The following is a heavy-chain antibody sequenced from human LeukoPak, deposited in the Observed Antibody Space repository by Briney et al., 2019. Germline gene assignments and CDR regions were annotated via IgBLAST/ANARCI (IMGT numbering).Heavy chain of an antibody. J-gene: IGHJ5*02. CDR1: GYTFTSYG. V-gene: IGHV1-18*01. D-gene: IGHD2-2*01. Sequence: AASVKVSCKASGYTFTSYGISWVRQAPGQGLEWMGWISAYNGNTNYAQKLQGRVTMTTDTSTSTAYMELRSLRSDDTAVYYCARAHCSSTSCYVGGSWFDPWGQGTLVTVSS. CDR2: ISAYNGNT. CDR3: ARAHCSSTSCYVGGSWFDP.